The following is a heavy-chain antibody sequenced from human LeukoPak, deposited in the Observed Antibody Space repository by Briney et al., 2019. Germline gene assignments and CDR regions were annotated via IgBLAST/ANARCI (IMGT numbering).Heavy chain of an antibody. CDR3: ARDYYDFWSGYQTGYYFGY. D-gene: IGHD3-3*01. CDR1: RFTFSSYS. J-gene: IGHJ4*02. CDR2: ISSSSSYI. Sequence: GGSLRLSCAASRFTFSSYSMIWVRQAPGQGLEWVSSISSSSSYIYYADSVKGRFTISRDNAKNSLYLQMNSLRAEDTAVYYCARDYYDFWSGYQTGYYFGYWGQGTLVTVSS. V-gene: IGHV3-21*01.